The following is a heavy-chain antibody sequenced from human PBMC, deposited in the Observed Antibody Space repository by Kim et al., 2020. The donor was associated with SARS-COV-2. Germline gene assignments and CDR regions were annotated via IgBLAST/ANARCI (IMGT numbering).Heavy chain of an antibody. CDR1: GYTFTSYG. Sequence: ASVKVSCKASGYTFTSYGISWVRQAPGQGLEWMGWISAYNGNTNYAQKLQGRVTMTTDTSTSTAYMELRSLRSDDTAVYYCARGYYCDSSGYSFYYYGMDVWGQGTTVTVSS. CDR3: ARGYYCDSSGYSFYYYGMDV. J-gene: IGHJ6*02. D-gene: IGHD3-22*01. V-gene: IGHV1-18*04. CDR2: ISAYNGNT.